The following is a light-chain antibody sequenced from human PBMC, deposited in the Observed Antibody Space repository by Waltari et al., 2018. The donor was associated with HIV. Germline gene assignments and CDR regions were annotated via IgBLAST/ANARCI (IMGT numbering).Light chain of an antibody. CDR1: QSVSSD. V-gene: IGKV3-15*01. J-gene: IGKJ2*01. CDR3: QQYNNWPPYT. CDR2: GAS. Sequence: EIVMTQSPATLSVSPGERATLSCRDSQSVSSDLAWYQQKPGQAPRLLIYGASTRATGIPARFSGSGSGTEFTLTISSLQSEDFVVYYCQQYNNWPPYTFGQGTKLEIK.